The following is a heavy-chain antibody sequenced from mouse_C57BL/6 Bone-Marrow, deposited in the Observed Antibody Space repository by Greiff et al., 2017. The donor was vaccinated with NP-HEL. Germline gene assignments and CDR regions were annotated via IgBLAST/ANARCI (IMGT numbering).Heavy chain of an antibody. Sequence: QVQLQQPGAELVRPGSSVKLSCKASGYTFTSYWMDWVKQRPGQGLEWIGNIYPSDSETHYNQKFKDKATLTVDKSSSTAYMQLSSLTSEDSAVYYCASYSNYFYAMDYWGQGTSVTVSS. D-gene: IGHD2-5*01. CDR2: IYPSDSET. CDR3: ASYSNYFYAMDY. J-gene: IGHJ4*01. CDR1: GYTFTSYW. V-gene: IGHV1-61*01.